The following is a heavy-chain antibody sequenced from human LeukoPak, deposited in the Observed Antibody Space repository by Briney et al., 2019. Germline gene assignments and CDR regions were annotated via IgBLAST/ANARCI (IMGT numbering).Heavy chain of an antibody. CDR3: AKGSAYGDYYYYGMDV. CDR1: AFTFSNYA. CDR2: ISYDGSNK. V-gene: IGHV3-30*08. D-gene: IGHD4-17*01. Sequence: PAGGSLRLSCAASAFTFSNYAMVWVRQAPGKGLEWVALISYDGSNKFYADSVKGRFTISRDNSKNTLYLQMNSLIPEDTAVYYRAKGSAYGDYYYYGMDVWGQGTTVTVSS. J-gene: IGHJ6*02.